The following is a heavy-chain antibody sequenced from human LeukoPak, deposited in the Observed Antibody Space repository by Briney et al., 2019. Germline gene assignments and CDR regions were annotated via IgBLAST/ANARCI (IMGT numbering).Heavy chain of an antibody. Sequence: SETLSLTCTVPGGSISSSSYYWGWIRQPPGKGLEWIGSIYYSGSTYYNPSLKSRVTMSVDTSKNQFSLKLSSVTAADTAVYYCARVLINGSGWTPFDYWGQGTLVTVSS. V-gene: IGHV4-39*07. D-gene: IGHD6-19*01. J-gene: IGHJ4*02. CDR3: ARVLINGSGWTPFDY. CDR2: IYYSGST. CDR1: GGSISSSSYY.